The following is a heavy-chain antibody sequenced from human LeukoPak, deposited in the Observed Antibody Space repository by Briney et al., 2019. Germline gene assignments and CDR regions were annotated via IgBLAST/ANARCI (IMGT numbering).Heavy chain of an antibody. D-gene: IGHD4-17*01. CDR1: GGSISSYY. CDR3: ARVTTSYYYYYMGV. V-gene: IGHV4-59*01. J-gene: IGHJ6*03. CDR2: IYYSGST. Sequence: SETLSLTCTVSGGSISSYYWSWIRQPPGKGLEWIGYIYYSGSTNYNPSLKSRVTISVGTSKNQFSLKLSSVTAADTAVYYCARVTTSYYYYYMGVWGKGTTVTISS.